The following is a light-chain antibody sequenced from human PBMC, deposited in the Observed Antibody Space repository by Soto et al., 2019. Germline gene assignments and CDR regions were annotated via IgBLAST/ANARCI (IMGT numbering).Light chain of an antibody. J-gene: IGLJ1*01. CDR1: SSDVGGYNY. V-gene: IGLV2-14*01. Sequence: QSVLTQPASVSGSPGQSITISCTGTSSDVGGYNYVSWYQQHPGKAPKLMIYDASNRPSGVSNRFSGSKSGNTASLTISGLQAEDEADYYCSSYTSSSTLYVFGTGTKLTVL. CDR2: DAS. CDR3: SSYTSSSTLYV.